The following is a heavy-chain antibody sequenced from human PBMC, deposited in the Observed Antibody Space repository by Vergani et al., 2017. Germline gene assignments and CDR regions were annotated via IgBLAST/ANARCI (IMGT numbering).Heavy chain of an antibody. J-gene: IGHJ6*03. V-gene: IGHV3-73*02. Sequence: EVHLVESGGGLVQPGESLKLSCATSGLTFSDSAIHWVRKTSGKGREWSGRIRDKAYNYATVYAVSVKGRFTISRDDSKKTAYLQMNGLTTEDTAVYYCFYDFYAVFASGDVWGKETTFTVSS. CDR2: IRDKAYNYAT. D-gene: IGHD3-3*01. CDR3: FYDFYAVFASGDV. CDR1: GLTFSDSA.